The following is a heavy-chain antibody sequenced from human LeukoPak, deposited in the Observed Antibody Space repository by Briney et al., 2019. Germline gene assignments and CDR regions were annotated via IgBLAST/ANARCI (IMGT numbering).Heavy chain of an antibody. J-gene: IGHJ4*02. D-gene: IGHD5-24*01. CDR2: ISGSGGST. V-gene: IGHV3-23*01. CDR1: GFTFSSYA. CDR3: AKQMPTIKYFDY. Sequence: PGGSLRLSCAASGFTFSSYAMSWVRQAPGKGLEWVSAISGSGGSTYYADSVKGRFTISRDNSKNTLYLQMDSLRVEDTAIYYCAKQMPTIKYFDYWGQGTLVTVSS.